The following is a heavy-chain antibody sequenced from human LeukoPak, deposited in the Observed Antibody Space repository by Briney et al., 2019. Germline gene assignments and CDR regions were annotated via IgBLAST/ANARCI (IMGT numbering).Heavy chain of an antibody. CDR2: IYPSGHT. CDR3: ARRIALAGTVFDY. Sequence: PSETLSLTCSVSGGSVARSDYIWDWLRQPPWKGLECIGNIYPSGHTHYNASLRSRVTMSLDTSKNQFSLKMNSVTAADTAVYYCARRIALAGTVFDYWGQGTLVTVS. CDR1: GGSVARSDYI. D-gene: IGHD6-19*01. J-gene: IGHJ4*02. V-gene: IGHV4-39*01.